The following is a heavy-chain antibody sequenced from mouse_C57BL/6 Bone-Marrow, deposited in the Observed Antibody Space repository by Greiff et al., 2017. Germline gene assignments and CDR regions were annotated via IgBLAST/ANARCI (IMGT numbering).Heavy chain of an antibody. J-gene: IGHJ3*01. D-gene: IGHD2-1*01. Sequence: QVQLQQPGAELVKPGASVKLSCKASGYTFTSYWMQWVKQRPGQGLEWIGEIDPSDSYTNNNQKFKGKATLTVATSSSTAYMQLSSLTSENSAVYYCARWIYYGTYMFAYWGQGTLVTVSA. CDR3: ARWIYYGTYMFAY. V-gene: IGHV1-50*01. CDR2: IDPSDSYT. CDR1: GYTFTSYW.